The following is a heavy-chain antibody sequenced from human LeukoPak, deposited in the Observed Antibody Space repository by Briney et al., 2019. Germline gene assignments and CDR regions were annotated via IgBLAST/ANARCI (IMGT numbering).Heavy chain of an antibody. CDR2: IYYSGST. V-gene: IGHV4-59*08. CDR3: ARRVSAGAFDI. CDR1: GGSISSYY. J-gene: IGHJ3*02. Sequence: SETLSLTCTVSGGSISSYYWSWIRQPPGKGLEWIGYIYYSGSTNYNPSLKSRVTISVDTSKNRFSLKLSSVTAADTAVYYCARRVSAGAFDIWGQGTMVTVSS.